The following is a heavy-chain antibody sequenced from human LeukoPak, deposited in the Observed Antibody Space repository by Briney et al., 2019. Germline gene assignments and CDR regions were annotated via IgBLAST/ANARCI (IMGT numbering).Heavy chain of an antibody. CDR3: ARELTPSSWYFDGFLVDAFDI. Sequence: GGSLRLSCAASYLTFSDYWMNWVRQAPGKGLEWVANIKQDGSEKYYVDSVKGRFTISRDNAKNSLYLQMNSLRAEDTAVYYCARELTPSSWYFDGFLVDAFDIWGQGTMVTVSS. CDR1: YLTFSDYW. CDR2: IKQDGSEK. J-gene: IGHJ3*02. D-gene: IGHD6-13*01. V-gene: IGHV3-7*01.